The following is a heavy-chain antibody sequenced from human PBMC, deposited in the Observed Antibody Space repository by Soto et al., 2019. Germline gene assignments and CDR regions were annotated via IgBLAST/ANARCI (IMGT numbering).Heavy chain of an antibody. CDR1: GFSFSTYW. D-gene: IGHD2-21*01. J-gene: IGHJ6*02. CDR3: ARGLKTYYGVDV. CDR2: IKGDGSTT. V-gene: IGHV3-74*01. Sequence: EVQLVESGGGLLQPGGSLRLSCAASGFSFSTYWMHWVRQAPGKGLVWVSRIKGDGSTTTYADSVKGRFTISRDNAKNPLYLQMNSLGAEDADVYYCARGLKTYYGVDVWGQGTTVTVSS.